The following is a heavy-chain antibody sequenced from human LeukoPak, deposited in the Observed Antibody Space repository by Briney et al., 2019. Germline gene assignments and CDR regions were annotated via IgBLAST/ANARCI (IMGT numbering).Heavy chain of an antibody. CDR3: ARVFHDSSGYYPYYFDY. CDR1: GYTFTTYG. CDR2: SSAYNGNT. J-gene: IGHJ4*02. Sequence: ASVKVSCKASGYTFTTYGISWVRQAPGQGLEGMGWSSAYNGNTNYAQKLQGRGTKTTDTSTSTAHMELRSLRSDDTAVYYCARVFHDSSGYYPYYFDYWGQGTLVTVSS. V-gene: IGHV1-18*01. D-gene: IGHD3-22*01.